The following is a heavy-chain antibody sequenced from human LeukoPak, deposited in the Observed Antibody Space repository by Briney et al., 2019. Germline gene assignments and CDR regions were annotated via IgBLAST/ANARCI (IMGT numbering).Heavy chain of an antibody. J-gene: IGHJ6*02. CDR3: ARVLLPGHYYYYGMDV. V-gene: IGHV4-59*01. CDR1: GGSISSYY. Sequence: SETLSLTCPVSGGSISSYYWSWIRQPPGKGLGWIGYIYYSGSTNYNPSLKSRVTISVDTSKNQFSLKLSSVTAADTAVYYCARVLLPGHYYYYGMDVWGQGTTVTVSS. CDR2: IYYSGST.